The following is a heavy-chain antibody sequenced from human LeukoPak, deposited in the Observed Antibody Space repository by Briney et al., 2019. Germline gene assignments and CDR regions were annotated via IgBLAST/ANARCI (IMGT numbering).Heavy chain of an antibody. V-gene: IGHV4-59*01. CDR3: ARGGLGYVWYFDL. CDR2: IYYSGST. D-gene: IGHD3-16*01. Sequence: SETLSLTCTVSGGSISSYYWSWIRQPPGKGLEWIGYIYYSGSTNYNPSLKSRVTISVDTSKNQFSLKLSSVTAADTAVYYCARGGLGYVWYFDLWAVAPWSLSPQ. CDR1: GGSISSYY. J-gene: IGHJ2*01.